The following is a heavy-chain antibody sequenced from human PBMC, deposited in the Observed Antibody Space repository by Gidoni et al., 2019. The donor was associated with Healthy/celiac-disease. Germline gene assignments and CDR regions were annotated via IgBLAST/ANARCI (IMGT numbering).Heavy chain of an antibody. CDR2: IFSTDEK. CDR1: GFSLSNARMG. V-gene: IGHV2-26*01. CDR3: ARMSGSSWYYYYGMDV. J-gene: IGHJ6*04. Sequence: QVTLKESGPVLVKPTETLTLTCTVSGFSLSNARMGVSWIRQPPGKALEWLAHIFSTDEKSYSTSLKSRLTISKDTSKSQVVLTMTNMDPVDTATYYCARMSGSSWYYYYGMDVWGKGTTVTVSS. D-gene: IGHD6-13*01.